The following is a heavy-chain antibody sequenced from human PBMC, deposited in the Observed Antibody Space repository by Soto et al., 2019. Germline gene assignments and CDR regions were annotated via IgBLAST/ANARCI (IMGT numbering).Heavy chain of an antibody. V-gene: IGHV1-69*13. J-gene: IGHJ4*02. Sequence: SVKVSCKASGGTFSSYASSWVRQAPGQGLEWMGGIIPIFGTANYAQKFQGRVTITADESTSTAYMELSSLRSEDTAVYYCARLEGSSSWYGIRHYWGQGTLVTVSS. CDR2: IIPIFGTA. CDR3: ARLEGSSSWYGIRHY. CDR1: GGTFSSYA. D-gene: IGHD6-13*01.